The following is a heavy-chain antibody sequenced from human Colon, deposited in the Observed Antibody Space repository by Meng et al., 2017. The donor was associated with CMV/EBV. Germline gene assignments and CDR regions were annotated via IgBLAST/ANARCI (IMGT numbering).Heavy chain of an antibody. CDR2: IKSKTDGGTT. J-gene: IGHJ4*02. D-gene: IGHD3-3*01. V-gene: IGHV3-15*01. CDR1: GFTFSNAW. Sequence: GGSLRLSCAASGFTFSNAWMSWVRQAPGKGLEWVGRIKSKTDGGTTDYAAPVKGRFTISRDNAKNSLYLQMNSLRAEDSAVYYCAKEGVGRGDPFDYWGQGTLVTVSS. CDR3: AKEGVGRGDPFDY.